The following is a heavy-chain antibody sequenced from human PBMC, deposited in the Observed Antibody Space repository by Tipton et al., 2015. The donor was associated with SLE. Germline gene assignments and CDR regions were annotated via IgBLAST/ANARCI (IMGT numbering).Heavy chain of an antibody. CDR2: ISSSGSTI. D-gene: IGHD6-13*01. Sequence: SLRLSCAASGFTFSDYYMSWIRQAPGKGLEWVSYISSSGSTIYYADSVKGRFTISRDNAKNSLYLQMNSLRAEDTALYYCARFLTGSSWYLDYWGQGTLVTVSS. CDR1: GFTFSDYY. CDR3: ARFLTGSSWYLDY. V-gene: IGHV3-11*01. J-gene: IGHJ4*02.